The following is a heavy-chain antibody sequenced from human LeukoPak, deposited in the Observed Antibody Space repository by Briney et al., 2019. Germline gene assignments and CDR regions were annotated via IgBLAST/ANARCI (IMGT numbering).Heavy chain of an antibody. CDR3: ARHAYYYDRSGSYEAFDI. V-gene: IGHV4-59*08. CDR2: MYYSGST. J-gene: IGHJ3*02. CDR1: GGSISTYY. D-gene: IGHD3-22*01. Sequence: SETLSLTCTVSGGSISTYYWSWIRQPPGKGLEWIGSMYYSGSTNYKPSLKSRVTISVDTSKNQFSLKLSSVTDADTAVYYCARHAYYYDRSGSYEAFDIWGQGTMVTVSS.